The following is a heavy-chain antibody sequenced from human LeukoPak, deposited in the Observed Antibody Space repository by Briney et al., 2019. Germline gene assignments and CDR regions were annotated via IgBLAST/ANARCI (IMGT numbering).Heavy chain of an antibody. V-gene: IGHV1-2*02. CDR2: INPNSGGT. D-gene: IGHD2-15*01. J-gene: IGHJ5*02. CDR3: ARDPRYCSGGSCYGYNWFDP. CDR1: GYTFTGYY. Sequence: ASVKVSCKASGYTFTGYYMHWVRQAPGQGLEWMGWINPNSGGTNYAQKFQGRVTVTRDTSISTAYMELSRLRSDDTAVYYCARDPRYCSGGSCYGYNWFDPWGQGTLVTVSS.